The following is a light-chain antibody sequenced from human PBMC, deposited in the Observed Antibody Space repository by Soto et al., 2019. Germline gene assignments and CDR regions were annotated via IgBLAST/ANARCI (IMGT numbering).Light chain of an antibody. J-gene: IGLJ1*01. Sequence: QSALTQPASVSGSPGQSITISCTGTSSDIGIYNYVSWYQHHPGKAPKLMIYEVSNRPSGVSNRFSGSKSGNTASLTISGLQAEDEADYYCSSYTSSSTLFGTGTQLTVL. CDR2: EVS. CDR1: SSDIGIYNY. V-gene: IGLV2-14*01. CDR3: SSYTSSSTL.